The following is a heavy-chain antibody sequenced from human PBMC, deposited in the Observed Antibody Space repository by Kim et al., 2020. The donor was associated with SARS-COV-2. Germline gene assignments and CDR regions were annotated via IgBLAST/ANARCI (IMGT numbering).Heavy chain of an antibody. CDR3: ARDYELPIRPGIAVAGTFWFDP. CDR1: GFTFSDYY. CDR2: ISSSGSTI. J-gene: IGHJ5*02. D-gene: IGHD6-19*01. Sequence: GGSLRLSCAASGFTFSDYYMSWIRQAPGKGLEWVSYISSSGSTIYYADSVKGRFTISRDNAKNSLYLQMNSLRAEDTAVYYCARDYELPIRPGIAVAGTFWFDPWGQGTLVTVSS. V-gene: IGHV3-11*01.